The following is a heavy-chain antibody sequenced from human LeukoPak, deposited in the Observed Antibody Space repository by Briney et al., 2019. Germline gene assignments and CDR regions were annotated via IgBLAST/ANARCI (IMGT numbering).Heavy chain of an antibody. CDR1: GFTFSSFD. J-gene: IGHJ1*01. V-gene: IGHV3-23*01. Sequence: GGSLRLSYAAFGFTFSSFDMTWVRQAPGKELEWVSTISVSATNTYYADSVKGRFTISRDNSKNTLYLQMNSLRADDTAVYYCATITSMRVVLISWGQGTLVTVSS. CDR3: ATITSMRVVLIS. D-gene: IGHD3-22*01. CDR2: ISVSATNT.